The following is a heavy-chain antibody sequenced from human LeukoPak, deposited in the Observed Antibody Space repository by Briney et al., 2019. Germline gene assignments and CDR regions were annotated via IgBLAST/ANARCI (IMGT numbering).Heavy chain of an antibody. Sequence: KPSETLSLTCTVSGGSISSYYWSWIRQPPGRGLEWIGYIYYSGSTNYNPSLKSRVTISVDTSKNQFSLKLSSVTAADTAVYYCARDQFQISYCEGDCYFDYWGQGTLVTVSS. D-gene: IGHD2-21*02. CDR3: ARDQFQISYCEGDCYFDY. CDR1: GGSISSYY. CDR2: IYYSGST. V-gene: IGHV4-59*01. J-gene: IGHJ4*02.